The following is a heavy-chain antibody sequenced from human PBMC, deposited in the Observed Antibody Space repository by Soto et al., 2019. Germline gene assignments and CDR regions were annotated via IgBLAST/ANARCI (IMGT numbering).Heavy chain of an antibody. CDR2: IDWDDDK. D-gene: IGHD6-19*01. CDR3: ARILAKGYSSGWYYFDY. J-gene: IGHJ4*02. CDR1: GFPLSTSGMC. Sequence: SGPTLVNPTQTLTLTCTFSGFPLSTSGMCVSWIRQPPGKALEWLALIDWDDDKYYSTSLKTRLTISKDTPKNQVVLTMTNMDPVDTATYYCARILAKGYSSGWYYFDYWGQGTPVTVS. V-gene: IGHV2-70*01.